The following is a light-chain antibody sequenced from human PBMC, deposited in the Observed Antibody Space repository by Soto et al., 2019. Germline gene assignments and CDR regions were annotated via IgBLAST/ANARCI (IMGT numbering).Light chain of an antibody. CDR3: MQGTSWPPWT. J-gene: IGKJ1*01. CDR1: QSLVASDGITY. V-gene: IGKV2-30*01. Sequence: DVVMTQSPLSLPVTLGQPASISCRSSQSLVASDGITYLNWFHQRPGQSPRRLIYKVSNRDSGVPDRFSGSGSGTDFTLKISRVEAEDVGVYYCMQGTSWPPWTFGQGTKVEMK. CDR2: KVS.